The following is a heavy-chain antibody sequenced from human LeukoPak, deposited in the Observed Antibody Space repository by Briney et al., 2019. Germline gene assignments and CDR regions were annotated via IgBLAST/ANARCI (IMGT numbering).Heavy chain of an antibody. Sequence: SETLSLTCTVSGVSISNYYWSWVRQPPGKGLEWIGYIPNSGSTNDNPSLTRRVTISVDTSKNQFSLKLSSVTAADTAVYYCARHWRSFDSSGSYSFDYWGQGTLVTVSS. CDR2: IPNSGST. V-gene: IGHV4-59*08. CDR3: ARHWRSFDSSGSYSFDY. J-gene: IGHJ4*02. D-gene: IGHD3-22*01. CDR1: GVSISNYY.